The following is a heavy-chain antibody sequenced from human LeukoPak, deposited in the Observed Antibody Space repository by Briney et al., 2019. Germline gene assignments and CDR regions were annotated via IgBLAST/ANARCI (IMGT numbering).Heavy chain of an antibody. Sequence: GASVKVSCRTSGYTFTDNVISWVRQAPGQGLEWMGLINPTGGSTGYAQKFQGRVTMTRDMSTSTDYMELSSLRSEDTAIYYCARDNSVGDNAWWFDPWGQGTLVTVPS. CDR2: INPTGGST. CDR1: GYTFTDNV. D-gene: IGHD1-26*01. CDR3: ARDNSVGDNAWWFDP. J-gene: IGHJ5*02. V-gene: IGHV1-46*01.